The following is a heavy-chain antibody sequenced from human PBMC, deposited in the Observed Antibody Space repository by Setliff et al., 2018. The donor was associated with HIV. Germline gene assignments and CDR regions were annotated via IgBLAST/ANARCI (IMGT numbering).Heavy chain of an antibody. V-gene: IGHV3-43D*04. CDR3: AKDYYGSGSYPDY. CDR2: ISWDGGST. D-gene: IGHD3-10*01. Sequence: GESLKISCAASGFTFDDYAMHWVRQGPGKGLEWVSLISWDGGSTHYADSVKGRFTMSRDNSENSLYLQMNSLRAEDTALYYCAKDYYGSGSYPDYWGQGTQVTVSS. J-gene: IGHJ4*02. CDR1: GFTFDDYA.